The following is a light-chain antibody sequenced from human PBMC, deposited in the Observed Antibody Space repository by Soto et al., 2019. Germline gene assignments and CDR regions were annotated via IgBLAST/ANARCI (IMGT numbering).Light chain of an antibody. V-gene: IGLV2-11*01. CDR1: SSDVGGYNY. Sequence: QSALTQPRSVSGSPGQSVTISCSGTSSDVGGYNYVSWYQQHPGKAPKVMIYDVSKRPSGVPDRFSGSKSGNTASLTISGLQAEDEGDYYCCSYAGSYIYVFGSGTQLTVL. CDR3: CSYAGSYIYV. J-gene: IGLJ7*01. CDR2: DVS.